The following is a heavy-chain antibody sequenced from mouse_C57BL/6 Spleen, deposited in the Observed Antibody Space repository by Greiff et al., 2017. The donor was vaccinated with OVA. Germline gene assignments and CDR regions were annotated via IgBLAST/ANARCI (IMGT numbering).Heavy chain of an antibody. Sequence: EVQLQESGPELVKPGASVKMSCKASGYTFTDYNMHWVKQSHGKSLEWIGYINPNNGGTSYNQKFKGKATLTVNKSSSTAYMELRSLTSEDSAVYYCARWGTRWLLRDWGQGTLVTVSA. CDR1: GYTFTDYN. CDR3: ARWGTRWLLRD. CDR2: INPNNGGT. J-gene: IGHJ3*01. V-gene: IGHV1-22*01. D-gene: IGHD2-3*01.